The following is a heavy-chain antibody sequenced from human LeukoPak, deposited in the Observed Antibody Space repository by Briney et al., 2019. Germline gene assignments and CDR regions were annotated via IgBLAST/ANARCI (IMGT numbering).Heavy chain of an antibody. CDR2: ISSSSSYI. V-gene: IGHV3-21*01. CDR3: ARVRIAAAGYHFDY. D-gene: IGHD6-13*01. CDR1: GFTLSSYS. J-gene: IGHJ4*02. Sequence: GGSLRLSCAASGFTLSSYSMNWVRQAPGKGLEWVSSISSSSSYIYYADSVKGRFTISRDNAKDSLYLQMNSLRAEDTAVYYCARVRIAAAGYHFDYWGQGTLVTVSS.